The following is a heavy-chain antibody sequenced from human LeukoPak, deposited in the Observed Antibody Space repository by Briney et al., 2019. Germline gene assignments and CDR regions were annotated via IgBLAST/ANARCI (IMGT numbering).Heavy chain of an antibody. CDR1: GFTFSSYA. D-gene: IGHD3-10*01. CDR2: ISGSGGST. CDR3: AKDGPTDEVLLWFGAPRFDP. Sequence: GGSLRLSCAASGFTFSSYAMSWVRQAPGKGLEWVSAISGSGGSTYYADSVKGRFTISRDNSKNTLYLQMNSLRAEDTAVYYCAKDGPTDEVLLWFGAPRFDPWGQGTLVTVSS. J-gene: IGHJ5*02. V-gene: IGHV3-23*01.